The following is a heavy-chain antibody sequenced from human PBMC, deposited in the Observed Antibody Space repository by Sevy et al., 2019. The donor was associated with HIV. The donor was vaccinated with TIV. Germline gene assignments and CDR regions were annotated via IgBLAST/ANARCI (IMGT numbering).Heavy chain of an antibody. CDR3: AKDIGAGGLPLGNFDY. D-gene: IGHD1-26*01. CDR2: ISWDGGST. V-gene: IGHV3-43*01. CDR1: GFTFDDYT. Sequence: GGSLRLSCAASGFTFDDYTMHWVRQAPGKGLEWVSLISWDGGSTYYADSVKGRFTISRDNSKNSLYLQMNSLRIEDTALYYCAKDIGAGGLPLGNFDYWGQGTLVTVSS. J-gene: IGHJ4*02.